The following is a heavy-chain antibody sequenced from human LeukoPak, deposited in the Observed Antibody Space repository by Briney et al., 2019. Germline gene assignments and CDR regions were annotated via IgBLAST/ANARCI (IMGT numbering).Heavy chain of an antibody. V-gene: IGHV4-34*01. D-gene: IGHD6-13*01. Sequence: SETLSLTCAVYGGSFSGYYWSWIRQPPGKGLEWIGEINHSGSTNYNPSLKSRVTMSVDTSKNQFSLKLSSVTAADTAVYYCARRNRGIAAAGKDAFDIWGQGTMVTVSS. CDR2: INHSGST. CDR3: ARRNRGIAAAGKDAFDI. CDR1: GGSFSGYY. J-gene: IGHJ3*02.